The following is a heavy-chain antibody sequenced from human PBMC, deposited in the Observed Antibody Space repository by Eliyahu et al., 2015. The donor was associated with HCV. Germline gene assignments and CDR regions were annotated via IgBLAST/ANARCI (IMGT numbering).Heavy chain of an antibody. D-gene: IGHD2-2*01. V-gene: IGHV3-7*05. CDR3: ARVRRSSSNWFDP. CDR1: GFXFSSYW. J-gene: IGHJ5*02. CDR2: IKQDGSEK. Sequence: EVQLVESGGGLVQPGGSLRLSCAAXGFXFSSYWMXWVRQAPGKSLEWVANIKQDGSEKYYVDSVKGRFTISRDNAKNSLYLQMNSLRAEDTAVYYCARVRRSSSNWFDPWGQGSLVTVSS.